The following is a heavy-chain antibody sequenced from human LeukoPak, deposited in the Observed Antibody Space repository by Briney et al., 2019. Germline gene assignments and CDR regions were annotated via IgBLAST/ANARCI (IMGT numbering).Heavy chain of an antibody. CDR3: ARVLKYDFWSGYSTYYYYGMDV. D-gene: IGHD3-3*01. J-gene: IGHJ6*02. Sequence: GASVKVSCKASGYTFTGYYMHWVRQAPGQGLEWMGWVNPNSGGTNYAQKFQGRVTMTRDTSISTAYMELSRLRSDDTAVYYCARVLKYDFWSGYSTYYYYGMDVWGQGTTVTVSS. V-gene: IGHV1-2*02. CDR1: GYTFTGYY. CDR2: VNPNSGGT.